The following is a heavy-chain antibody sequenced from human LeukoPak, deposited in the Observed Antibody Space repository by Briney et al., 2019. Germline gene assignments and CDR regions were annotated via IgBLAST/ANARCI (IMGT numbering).Heavy chain of an antibody. Sequence: SETLSLTCSVSGYSISTAYYWGWIRQPPGKGLEWIGSIYHSGSTNYNPSLKSRVTISVDKSKNQFSLKLSSVTAADTAVYYCASAHAYYYGSGSYYPDAFDIWGQGTMVTVSS. V-gene: IGHV4-38-2*01. CDR3: ASAHAYYYGSGSYYPDAFDI. J-gene: IGHJ3*02. D-gene: IGHD3-10*01. CDR1: GYSISTAYY. CDR2: IYHSGST.